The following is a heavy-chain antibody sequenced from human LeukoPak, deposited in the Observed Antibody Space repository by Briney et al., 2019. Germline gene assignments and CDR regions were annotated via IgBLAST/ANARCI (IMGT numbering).Heavy chain of an antibody. CDR2: IYYSGNT. J-gene: IGHJ3*02. V-gene: IGHV4-59*08. Sequence: SETLSLTCTVSGGSISGDHWNWIRQPPGKGPEWIGYIYYSGNTNYNPSLKSRVTISVDTSKNQFSLKLNSVTAADTAVYYCARRNDFGIWGQGTMVTVSS. CDR3: ARRNDFGI. CDR1: GGSISGDH.